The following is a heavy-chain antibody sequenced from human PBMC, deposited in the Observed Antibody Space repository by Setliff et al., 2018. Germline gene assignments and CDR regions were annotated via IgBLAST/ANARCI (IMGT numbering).Heavy chain of an antibody. V-gene: IGHV4-38-2*01. D-gene: IGHD1-26*01. J-gene: IGHJ4*02. CDR3: GRPLVGVTTGSEN. CDR1: GYSISSGYY. CDR2: INHSGST. Sequence: PSETLSLTCAVSGYSISSGYYWGWIRQPPGKGLEWIGEINHSGSTNYNPSLKSRVTISVDTAKNQFSLELRSVTAADTAVYYCGRPLVGVTTGSENWGQGTLVTVSS.